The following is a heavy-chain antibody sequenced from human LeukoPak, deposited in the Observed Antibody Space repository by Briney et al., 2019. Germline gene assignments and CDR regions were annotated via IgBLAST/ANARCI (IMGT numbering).Heavy chain of an antibody. D-gene: IGHD5-12*01. Sequence: ASVKVSCKASGYTFTGYDMHWVRQAPGQGLEWMGRINPNSGGTNYAQKFQGRVSMTRVTSISTAYMEMRRLRYGDTAGYYCARDVDIVATDFDFWGQGTLVTVSS. CDR1: GYTFTGYD. CDR2: INPNSGGT. J-gene: IGHJ4*02. CDR3: ARDVDIVATDFDF. V-gene: IGHV1-2*06.